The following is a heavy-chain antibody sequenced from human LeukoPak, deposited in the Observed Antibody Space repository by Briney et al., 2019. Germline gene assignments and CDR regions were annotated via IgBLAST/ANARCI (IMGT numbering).Heavy chain of an antibody. Sequence: SETLSLTCTVSGGSISSGGYYWSWIRQHPGKDLEWIGYIYYSGNTYYNPSLKSRVTISVDTSKNQFSLKLSSVTAADTAVYYCARLDIAAAWRFNPWGQGTLVTVSS. CDR1: GGSISSGGYY. CDR2: IYYSGNT. V-gene: IGHV4-31*03. CDR3: ARLDIAAAWRFNP. D-gene: IGHD6-13*01. J-gene: IGHJ5*02.